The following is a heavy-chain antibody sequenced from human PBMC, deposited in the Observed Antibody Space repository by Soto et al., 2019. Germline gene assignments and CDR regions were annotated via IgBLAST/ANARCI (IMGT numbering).Heavy chain of an antibody. D-gene: IGHD6-19*01. CDR2: ISYDGSYK. V-gene: IGHV3-30*03. Sequence: VQLVESGGGVVQPGRSLRLSCAASGFTFSSYGMHWVRQAPGKGLEWVAIISYDGSYKYYADSVKGRFTISRDNSKNTLYLQMNSLRAEDTAVYYCARRDGYSSGWYRGYFDYWGQGTLVTVSS. J-gene: IGHJ4*02. CDR1: GFTFSSYG. CDR3: ARRDGYSSGWYRGYFDY.